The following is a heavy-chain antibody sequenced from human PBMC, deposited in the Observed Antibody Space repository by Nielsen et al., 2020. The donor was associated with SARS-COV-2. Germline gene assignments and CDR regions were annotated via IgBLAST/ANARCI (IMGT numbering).Heavy chain of an antibody. V-gene: IGHV5-51*01. D-gene: IGHD6-19*01. Sequence: GESLKISCKGSGYSFTSYWISWVRQMPGKGLEWMGIIYPGDSDTRYSPSFQGQVTISADKSVSTAYLQWSSLKASDTAMYYCAWKSSGWYGSYDYWGQGTLVTVSS. CDR3: AWKSSGWYGSYDY. J-gene: IGHJ4*02. CDR1: GYSFTSYW. CDR2: IYPGDSDT.